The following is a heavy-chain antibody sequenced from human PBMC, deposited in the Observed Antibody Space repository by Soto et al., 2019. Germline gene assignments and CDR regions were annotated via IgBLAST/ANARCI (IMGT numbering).Heavy chain of an antibody. V-gene: IGHV3-30*18. CDR2: VSHDGSNK. CDR1: GFTFSTYG. Sequence: QVQLVESGGGVVQPGGSLRLSCAASGFTFSTYGIHWVRQAPGKGLEWVAIVSHDGSNKFYADSVKGRFTISRDNPKNTLYLQMSSLRAEDTAVYYCAKDRVRETRAFYFDNWGQGTLVTVSS. D-gene: IGHD3-10*01. CDR3: AKDRVRETRAFYFDN. J-gene: IGHJ4*02.